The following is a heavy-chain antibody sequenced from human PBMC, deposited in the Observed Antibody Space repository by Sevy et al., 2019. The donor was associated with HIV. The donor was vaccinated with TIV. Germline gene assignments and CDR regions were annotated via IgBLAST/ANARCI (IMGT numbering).Heavy chain of an antibody. CDR1: GFTFSSYW. Sequence: GGSLRLSCAASGFTFSSYWMHWVRQAPGKRLVWVARVNDDGTITYNADSVKGRFTISRDNAKNTLYLQMNSLRVDDTAVYFCVRDQRGPSNAFDMGGQGTLVTVSS. J-gene: IGHJ3*02. CDR3: VRDQRGPSNAFDM. CDR2: VNDDGTIT. D-gene: IGHD3-16*01. V-gene: IGHV3-74*01.